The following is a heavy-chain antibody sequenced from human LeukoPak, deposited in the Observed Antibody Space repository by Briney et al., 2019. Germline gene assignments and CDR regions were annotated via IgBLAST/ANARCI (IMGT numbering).Heavy chain of an antibody. CDR3: ARHDKGGYNNPFDY. Sequence: SETLSLTCTVSGGSISSSSYYWGWIRQPPGKGLEWIGSIYYSGSTYYNPSLKSRVTISVDTSKNQFSLKPSSVTAADTAVYYCARHDKGGYNNPFDYWGQGTLVTVSS. V-gene: IGHV4-39*01. CDR2: IYYSGST. CDR1: GGSISSSSYY. D-gene: IGHD5-24*01. J-gene: IGHJ4*02.